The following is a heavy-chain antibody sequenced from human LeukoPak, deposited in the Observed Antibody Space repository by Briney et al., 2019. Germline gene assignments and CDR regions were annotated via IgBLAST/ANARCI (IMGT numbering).Heavy chain of an antibody. D-gene: IGHD3-22*01. Sequence: GESLKISCKASGYNFTSFWIGWVRQMPGKGLEWMGIIYPGDSDTRYSPSFQGQVTISADKSISTAYLQWSSLKASDTAMYYCARHIGNYDSSGYVAFWGQGTLVTVSS. CDR3: ARHIGNYDSSGYVAF. J-gene: IGHJ4*02. V-gene: IGHV5-51*01. CDR1: GYNFTSFW. CDR2: IYPGDSDT.